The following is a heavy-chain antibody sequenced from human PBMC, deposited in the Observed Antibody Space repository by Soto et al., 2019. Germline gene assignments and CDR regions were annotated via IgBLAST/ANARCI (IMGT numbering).Heavy chain of an antibody. CDR1: GGSFSGYY. CDR3: ARIGYTAMSRWWFDP. CDR2: INHSGST. Sequence: SETLSLTCAVYGGSFSGYYWSWIRQPPGKGLEWIGEINHSGSTNYNPSLESRVTISVDTSKNQFSLKLSSVTAADTAVYYCARIGYTAMSRWWFDPWGQGTLVTVSS. D-gene: IGHD5-18*01. V-gene: IGHV4-34*01. J-gene: IGHJ5*02.